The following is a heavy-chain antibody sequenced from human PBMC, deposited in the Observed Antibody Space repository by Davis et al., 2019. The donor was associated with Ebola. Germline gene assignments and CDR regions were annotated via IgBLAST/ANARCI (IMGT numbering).Heavy chain of an antibody. V-gene: IGHV3-74*01. J-gene: IGHJ4*02. Sequence: PGGSLRLSCAASGFTFSTYWMNWVRQAPGKGLVWVSRIISDGSAGTYADSVKGRFTISRDNAQNTLYLQMNSLRAEDTAVYYCARRGAGSIDYWGLGTLVTVSS. D-gene: IGHD3-10*01. CDR2: IISDGSAG. CDR1: GFTFSTYW. CDR3: ARRGAGSIDY.